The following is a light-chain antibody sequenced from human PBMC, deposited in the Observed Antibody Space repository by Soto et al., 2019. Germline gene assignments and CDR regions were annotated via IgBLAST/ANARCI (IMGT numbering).Light chain of an antibody. CDR2: KAS. V-gene: IGKV1-5*03. CDR1: QSISSW. Sequence: DIQMTQSPSTLSASVGDRVTITCRASQSISSWLAWYQQKPGKAPKLLIYKASSLESGVPSRFSGSGSGTEFTLPISSLQPDDFETYYCQQYNSYSRMYTFGQGTKLEIK. CDR3: QQYNSYSRMYT. J-gene: IGKJ2*01.